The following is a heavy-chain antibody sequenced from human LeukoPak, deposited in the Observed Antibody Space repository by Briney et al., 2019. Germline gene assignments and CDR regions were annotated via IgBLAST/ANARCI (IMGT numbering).Heavy chain of an antibody. D-gene: IGHD5-12*01. Sequence: GGSLRLSCAASGFTFSSYWMHWVRQAPGKGLVWVSRIDNYGSSPSYADSVKGRFTISRDNAKNTLYLQMNSLRAEDTAVYYCARVQWGSLVAIDYWGQGTLVTVST. CDR1: GFTFSSYW. CDR2: IDNYGSSP. V-gene: IGHV3-74*01. CDR3: ARVQWGSLVAIDY. J-gene: IGHJ4*02.